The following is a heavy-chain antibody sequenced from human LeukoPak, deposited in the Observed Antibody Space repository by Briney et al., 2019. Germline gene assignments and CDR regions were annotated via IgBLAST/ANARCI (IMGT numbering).Heavy chain of an antibody. V-gene: IGHV4-59*01. J-gene: IGHJ4*02. CDR2: IYDSGST. D-gene: IGHD6-6*01. CDR1: GGSISSYY. Sequence: SETLSLTCTASGGSISSYYWSWIRQPPGKGLEWIGYIYDSGSTNYKPSLKSRVTISVDTSKNQFSLKLSSVTAADTALYYCARARYSSSPFDYWSQGTLVTVSS. CDR3: ARARYSSSPFDY.